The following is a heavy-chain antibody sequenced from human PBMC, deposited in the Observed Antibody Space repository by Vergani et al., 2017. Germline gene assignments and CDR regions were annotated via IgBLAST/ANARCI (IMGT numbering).Heavy chain of an antibody. CDR2: IYTGDSDT. V-gene: IGHV5-51*01. J-gene: IGHJ4*02. Sequence: EVQLVQSGAEVKKPGESLKISCKGSGYSFTSYWIGWVRQMPGKGLEWMGIIYTGDSDTRYSPSFQVPVTISADKSIRTAYLQWSSLKASDTARYYCARHTDRWLHIFDYWGQGTLVTVSS. D-gene: IGHD5-24*01. CDR3: ARHTDRWLHIFDY. CDR1: GYSFTSYW.